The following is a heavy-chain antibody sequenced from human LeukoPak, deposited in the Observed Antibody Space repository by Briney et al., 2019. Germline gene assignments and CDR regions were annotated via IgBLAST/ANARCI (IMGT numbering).Heavy chain of an antibody. Sequence: ASVKVSCKASGYTFTSYYMHWVRQAPGQGLEWMGIINPSGGSTSYAQKFQGRVTMTRDTSTSTVYMELGSLRSEDTAVYYCTRDLVGAPKNDAFDIWGQGTMVTVSS. CDR2: INPSGGST. V-gene: IGHV1-46*01. D-gene: IGHD1-26*01. CDR3: TRDLVGAPKNDAFDI. CDR1: GYTFTSYY. J-gene: IGHJ3*02.